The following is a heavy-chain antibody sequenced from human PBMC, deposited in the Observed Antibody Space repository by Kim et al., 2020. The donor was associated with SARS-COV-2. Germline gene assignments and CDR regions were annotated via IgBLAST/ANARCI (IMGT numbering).Heavy chain of an antibody. Sequence: SGPTLVKPTQTLTLTCTFSGFSLSTSGVGVGLIRQPPGKALEWLALIYWDDDKRYSPSLKSRLTITKDTSKNQVVLTMTNMDPVDTATYYCAHRPIAVAGYGAFDIWGQGTMVTVSS. CDR2: IYWDDDK. J-gene: IGHJ3*02. V-gene: IGHV2-5*02. D-gene: IGHD6-19*01. CDR3: AHRPIAVAGYGAFDI. CDR1: GFSLSTSGVG.